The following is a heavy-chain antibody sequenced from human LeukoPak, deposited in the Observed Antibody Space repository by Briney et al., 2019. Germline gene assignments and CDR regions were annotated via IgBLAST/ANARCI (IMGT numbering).Heavy chain of an antibody. D-gene: IGHD2-15*01. J-gene: IGHJ5*02. CDR1: GGSISSGTYY. Sequence: PSQTLSLTCTVSGGSISSGTYYWSWIRQPAGKGLEWIGRIHTSGSTNYNPSLKSRVTISVDRSKNQFSLKLSSVTAADTAVYYCARGVGGYCSGGSCYSGPNWFDPWGQGTLVTVSS. CDR3: ARGVGGYCSGGSCYSGPNWFDP. CDR2: IHTSGST. V-gene: IGHV4-61*02.